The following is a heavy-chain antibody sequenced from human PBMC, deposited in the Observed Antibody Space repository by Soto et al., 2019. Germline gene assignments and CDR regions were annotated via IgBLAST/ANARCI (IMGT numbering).Heavy chain of an antibody. J-gene: IGHJ6*02. CDR3: ARESADFWSGYYTYYGMDV. V-gene: IGHV3-11*06. D-gene: IGHD3-3*01. Sequence: QVQLVESGGGLVKPGGSLRLSCAASGFTFSDYYMSWIRQAPGKGLEWVSYISSSSSYTNYADSVKGRFTISRDNAKNSLYLQMNSLRAEDTAVYYCARESADFWSGYYTYYGMDVWGQGTTVTVSS. CDR2: ISSSSSYT. CDR1: GFTFSDYY.